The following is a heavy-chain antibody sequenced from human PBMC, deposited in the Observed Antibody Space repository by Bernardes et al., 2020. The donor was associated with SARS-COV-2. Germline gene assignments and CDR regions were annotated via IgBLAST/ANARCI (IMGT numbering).Heavy chain of an antibody. CDR1: GYTFTNYD. D-gene: IGHD1-26*01. Sequence: ASVKVSCKASGYTFTNYDINWVRQATGQGPEGMGWMNPNSGNTGYAQKFQGRLTMTRNTSITTVYMELSSLRSEDTAVYYCARDKSGSRIGGWFDPWGQGTLVTVSS. CDR3: ARDKSGSRIGGWFDP. V-gene: IGHV1-8*01. J-gene: IGHJ5*02. CDR2: MNPNSGNT.